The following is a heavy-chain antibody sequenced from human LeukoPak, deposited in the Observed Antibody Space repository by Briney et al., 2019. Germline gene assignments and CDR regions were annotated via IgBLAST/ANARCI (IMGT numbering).Heavy chain of an antibody. V-gene: IGHV3-53*01. Sequence: PGGSLRLSCAASGFTVSNNYMSWVRQAPGKGLEWVSVIHSGGTTNYADSVQGRFTISRDNSKTTVYLHMNSLGAEDTAVYYCARDSDSGYGPFASWGQGTLVTVFS. J-gene: IGHJ4*02. CDR3: ARDSDSGYGPFAS. CDR1: GFTVSNNY. D-gene: IGHD5-12*01. CDR2: IHSGGTT.